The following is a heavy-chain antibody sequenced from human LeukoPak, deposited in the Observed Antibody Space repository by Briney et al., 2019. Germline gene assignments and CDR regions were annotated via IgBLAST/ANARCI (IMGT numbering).Heavy chain of an antibody. Sequence: PGGSLRLSCAASGFTFSSYSMNWVRQAPGKGLEWVSYISSSSTIYYADSVKGRFTISRDNAKNSLYLQMNSLRAEDTAVYYCASHAVVTQDYYYYYMDVWGKGTTVTVSS. CDR1: GFTFSSYS. CDR3: ASHAVVTQDYYYYYMDV. V-gene: IGHV3-48*01. D-gene: IGHD3-22*01. CDR2: ISSSSTI. J-gene: IGHJ6*03.